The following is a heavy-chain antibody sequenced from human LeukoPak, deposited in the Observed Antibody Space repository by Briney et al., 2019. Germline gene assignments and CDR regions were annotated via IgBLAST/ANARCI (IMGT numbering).Heavy chain of an antibody. CDR3: ARVWSTPFDY. Sequence: GGSLRLSCAASGFTFSDYSMNWVRQAPGKGLEWISYIGIDSGNTNYADSVKGRFTISGDKAKNSLYLQMNSLRAEDTAVYYCARVWSTPFDYWGQGTLVTVSS. J-gene: IGHJ4*02. D-gene: IGHD1-26*01. CDR1: GFTFSDYS. CDR2: IGIDSGNT. V-gene: IGHV3-48*01.